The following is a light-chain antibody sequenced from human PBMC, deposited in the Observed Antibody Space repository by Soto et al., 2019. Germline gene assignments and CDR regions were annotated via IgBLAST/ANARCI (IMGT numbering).Light chain of an antibody. J-gene: IGKJ1*01. CDR3: QQYGGSPLT. CDR1: QSVGSSS. CDR2: GAS. Sequence: EIVLTQSPGTLSLSPGERASLSCSASQSVGSSSLACYLQKPGQSPRLLIYGASKRATGIAGRFSGSGSGTDFTLTIRRLEPEDFAVYYCQQYGGSPLTFGQGTKVEI. V-gene: IGKV3-20*01.